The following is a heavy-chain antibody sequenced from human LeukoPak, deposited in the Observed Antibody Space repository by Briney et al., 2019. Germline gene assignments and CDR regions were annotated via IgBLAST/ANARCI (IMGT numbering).Heavy chain of an antibody. V-gene: IGHV1-24*01. CDR1: GYTLTELS. Sequence: ASVKVSCKVSGYTLTELSIHWVRQAPGKGLEWTGGFDPEDGETIYAQKFQGRVTMTEDTSTDTAYTELSSLRSEDTAVYYCATAPPAVADPYYFDYWGQGTLVTVSS. CDR2: FDPEDGET. J-gene: IGHJ4*02. CDR3: ATAPPAVADPYYFDY. D-gene: IGHD6-19*01.